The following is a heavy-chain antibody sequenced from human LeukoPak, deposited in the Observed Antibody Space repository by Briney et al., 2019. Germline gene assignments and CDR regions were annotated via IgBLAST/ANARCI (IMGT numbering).Heavy chain of an antibody. CDR2: IIPIFGTA. J-gene: IGHJ6*02. CDR1: EGTFSSYA. Sequence: ASVKVSCKASEGTFSSYAISWVRQAPGQGLEWMGGIIPIFGTANYAQKFQGRVTITADESTSTAYMELSSLRSEDTAVYYCAASRTIFGVVIKYGMDVWGQGTTVTVSS. CDR3: AASRTIFGVVIKYGMDV. V-gene: IGHV1-69*13. D-gene: IGHD3-3*01.